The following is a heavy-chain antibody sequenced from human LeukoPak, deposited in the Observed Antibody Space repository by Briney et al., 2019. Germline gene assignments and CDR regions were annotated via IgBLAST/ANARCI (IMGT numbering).Heavy chain of an antibody. Sequence: SETLSLTCTVSGGSISSYYWSWLRQPAGKGLEWIGRIYTSGSTNYNPSLKSRVTMSVDTSKNQFSLKLSSVTAADTAVNYCARDRHYYGSGSYYLNPFDYAGQGTLVTVSS. CDR2: IYTSGST. CDR1: GGSISSYY. J-gene: IGHJ4*02. D-gene: IGHD3-10*01. CDR3: ARDRHYYGSGSYYLNPFDY. V-gene: IGHV4-4*07.